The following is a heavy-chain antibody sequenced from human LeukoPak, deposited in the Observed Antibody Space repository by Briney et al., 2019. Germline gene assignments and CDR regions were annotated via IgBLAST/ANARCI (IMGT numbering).Heavy chain of an antibody. Sequence: PGGPLRLSCAASGFTFSSYAMHWVRQAPGKGLEWVAVISYDGSNKYYADSVKGRFTISRDNSKNTLYLQMNSLRAEDTAVYYCARTNTAMADLLSYWGQGTLVTVSS. CDR1: GFTFSSYA. V-gene: IGHV3-30-3*01. CDR2: ISYDGSNK. J-gene: IGHJ4*02. D-gene: IGHD5-18*01. CDR3: ARTNTAMADLLSY.